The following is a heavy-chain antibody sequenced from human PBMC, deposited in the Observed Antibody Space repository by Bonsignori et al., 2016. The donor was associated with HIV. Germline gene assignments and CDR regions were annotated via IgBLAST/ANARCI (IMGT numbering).Heavy chain of an antibody. CDR3: AREPGVPAAPDAFDI. J-gene: IGHJ3*02. V-gene: IGHV3-48*03. D-gene: IGHD2-2*01. Sequence: LKISCAASGFTFSSYEMNWVRQAPGKGLEWVSYISSSGSTIYYADSVKGRFTISRDNAKNSLYLQMNSLRAEDTAVYYCAREPGVPAAPDAFDIWGQGTMVTVSS. CDR2: ISSSGSTI. CDR1: GFTFSSYE.